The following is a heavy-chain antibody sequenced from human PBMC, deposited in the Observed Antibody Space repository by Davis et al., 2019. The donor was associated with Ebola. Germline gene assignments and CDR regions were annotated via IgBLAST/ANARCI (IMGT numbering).Heavy chain of an antibody. V-gene: IGHV4-34*01. J-gene: IGHJ4*02. Sequence: MPSETLSLTCAVYGGSFSGYYWSWIRQPPGKGLEWIGEINHSGSTNYNPSLKSRVTISVDTSKNQCSLKLSSVTAADTAVYYCARGRRYSYGPPRYWGQGTLVTVSS. D-gene: IGHD5-18*01. CDR3: ARGRRYSYGPPRY. CDR1: GGSFSGYY. CDR2: INHSGST.